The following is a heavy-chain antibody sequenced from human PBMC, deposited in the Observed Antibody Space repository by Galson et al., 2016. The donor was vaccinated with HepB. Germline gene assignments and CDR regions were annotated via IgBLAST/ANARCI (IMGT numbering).Heavy chain of an antibody. D-gene: IGHD2-21*02. Sequence: TLSLTCTVSGGSISSDGYYWSWIRQHPGKGLEWIGYIYYSGYTYYTPSLQSRLTISVDPSMNQFSLKLSSVTAADPAVYYCARDGGDRHLDYWGQGTLVTVSS. V-gene: IGHV4-31*03. CDR1: GGSISSDGYY. CDR2: IYYSGYT. CDR3: ARDGGDRHLDY. J-gene: IGHJ4*02.